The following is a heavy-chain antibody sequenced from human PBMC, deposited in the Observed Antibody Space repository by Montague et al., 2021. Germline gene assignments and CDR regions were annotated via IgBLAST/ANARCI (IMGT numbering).Heavy chain of an antibody. J-gene: IGHJ4*02. Sequence: SETLSLTCNVSGGSDSTGNYYWTWIRQPPGKELEWIGYIYYTGSSKYNSSLESRVTISISTSKKQFTLKLSSVTAADTAVYYCARGQWLVPYYLDSWGQGTRITVSS. CDR2: IYYTGSS. D-gene: IGHD6-19*01. CDR1: GGSDSTGNYY. CDR3: ARGQWLVPYYLDS. V-gene: IGHV4-61*01.